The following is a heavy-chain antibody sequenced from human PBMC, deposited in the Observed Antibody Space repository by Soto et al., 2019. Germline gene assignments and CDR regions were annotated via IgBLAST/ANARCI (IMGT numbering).Heavy chain of an antibody. CDR1: GFDSTSHW. CDR2: MALVDSQT. Sequence: GESLKISCQGSGFDSTSHWITWVRLMPGKGLAWIGNMALVDSQTHYSPTFQGQVTLSADKSINTSFLQWATLRASDTAIYYCARLNFGVFTSFRWFDPWGPGTLVTV. J-gene: IGHJ5*02. D-gene: IGHD3-3*01. CDR3: ARLNFGVFTSFRWFDP. V-gene: IGHV5-10-1*04.